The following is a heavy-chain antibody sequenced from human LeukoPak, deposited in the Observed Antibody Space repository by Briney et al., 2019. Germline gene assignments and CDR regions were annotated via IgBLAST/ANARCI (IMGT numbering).Heavy chain of an antibody. V-gene: IGHV3-33*06. J-gene: IGHJ1*01. D-gene: IGHD6-13*01. CDR3: AKGSHSSSWDDDAEYFQH. CDR2: IWYDGGNK. CDR1: GFTFSSYG. Sequence: GGSLRLSCAASGFTFSSYGMHWVRQAPGKGLEWVAVIWYDGGNKYYADSVKGRFTISRDNSKNTLYLQMNSLRAEDTAVYYCAKGSHSSSWDDDAEYFQHWGQGTLVTVSS.